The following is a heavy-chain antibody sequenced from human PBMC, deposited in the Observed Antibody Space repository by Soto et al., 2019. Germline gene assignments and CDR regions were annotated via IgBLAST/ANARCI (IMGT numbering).Heavy chain of an antibody. CDR1: GDNVSSNSAA. CDR3: DREMPVAGNGFDP. V-gene: IGHV6-1*01. D-gene: IGHD6-19*01. J-gene: IGHJ5*02. CDR2: TYYRSKWYN. Sequence: SQTLSLPCASSGDNVSSNSAAWNWIRPSPSRGLEWLGRTYYRSKWYNDYAVSVKSRITINPDTSTNQFSLQLKSVTHEDTAVYSCDREMPVAGNGFDPWGQGTLVTVSS.